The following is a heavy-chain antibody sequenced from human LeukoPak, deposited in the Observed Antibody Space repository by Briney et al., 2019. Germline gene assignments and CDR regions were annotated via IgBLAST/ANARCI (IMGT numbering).Heavy chain of an antibody. CDR3: ASAPDVVGVVARWFDP. J-gene: IGHJ5*02. D-gene: IGHD2-2*01. CDR1: GGSFSGYY. V-gene: IGHV4-34*01. Sequence: SGTLSLTCAVYGGSFSGYYWSWIRQPPGKGLEWIGEINHSGSTNYNPSLKSRVTISVDTSKNQFSLKLSSVTAADTAVYYCASAPDVVGVVARWFDPWGQGTLVTVSS. CDR2: INHSGST.